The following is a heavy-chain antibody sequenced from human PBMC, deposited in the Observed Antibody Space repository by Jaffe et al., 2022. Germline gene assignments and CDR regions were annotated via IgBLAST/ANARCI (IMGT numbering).Heavy chain of an antibody. CDR3: AMRLTSCDSGRCSTVGELGY. V-gene: IGHV3-23*01. Sequence: EVQLLESGGGLVQPGGSLRLSCAASGFTFSSYAMSWVRQAPGKGLEWVSAISRSGGSAYYADSVKGRFTISRDNSKNTLYLQMSSLRAGDTALYYCAMRLTSCDSGRCSTVGELGYWGQGTLVTVSS. D-gene: IGHD2-15*01. CDR2: ISRSGGSA. J-gene: IGHJ4*02. CDR1: GFTFSSYA.